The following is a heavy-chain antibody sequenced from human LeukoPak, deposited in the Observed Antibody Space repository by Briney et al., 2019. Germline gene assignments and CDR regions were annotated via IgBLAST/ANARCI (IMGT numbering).Heavy chain of an antibody. D-gene: IGHD6-19*01. CDR1: CVSLTSYY. V-gene: IGHV4-59*01. Sequence: SETLSLTCTVSCVSLTSYYWGWDRQPPGKRLEWVGYIFHSGSTNYSPSLKSRLTISVDASKNQFSLNLTSVTAADTAVYYCARAHSSGWYRFDSWGQGTLVTVSS. J-gene: IGHJ4*02. CDR2: IFHSGST. CDR3: ARAHSSGWYRFDS.